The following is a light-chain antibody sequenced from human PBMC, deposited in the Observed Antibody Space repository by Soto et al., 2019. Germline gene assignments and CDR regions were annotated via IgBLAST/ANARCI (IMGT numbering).Light chain of an antibody. CDR2: DAS. V-gene: IGKV1-5*01. CDR1: QSISSW. CDR3: QQLNTYPPWT. Sequence: DIQMTQSPSALSASVGASVTITCRSSQSISSWLAWYQQKPGKAPKLLIYDASTLQSGVPSRFSGSGSGTEFTLTISNLQPEDSATYYCQQLNTYPPWTFGQGTKVEIK. J-gene: IGKJ1*01.